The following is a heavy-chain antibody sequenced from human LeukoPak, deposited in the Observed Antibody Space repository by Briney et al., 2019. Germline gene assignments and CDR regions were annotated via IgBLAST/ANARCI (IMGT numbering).Heavy chain of an antibody. J-gene: IGHJ3*02. CDR3: ARERNYYDSSGYNDAFGI. D-gene: IGHD3-22*01. Sequence: SETLSLTCTVSGGSISSYYWSWIRQPAGKGLEWIGRIYTSGSTNYNPSLKSRVTMSVDTSKNQFSLKLSSVTAADTAVYYCARERNYYDSSGYNDAFGIWGQGTMVTVSS. V-gene: IGHV4-4*07. CDR2: IYTSGST. CDR1: GGSISSYY.